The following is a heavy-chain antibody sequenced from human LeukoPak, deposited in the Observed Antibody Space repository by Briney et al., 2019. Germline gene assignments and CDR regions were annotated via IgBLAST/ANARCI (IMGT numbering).Heavy chain of an antibody. D-gene: IGHD2-21*02. Sequence: ASVKVSCKASGYTFTSYYMHWVRQAPGQGLEWMAIINPSGGSTSYTQKFQGRVTMTRDTYTTTVYIELSSLRSEDTAVYYCARAFAGGDFGSPDHWGQGTLVTVSS. CDR1: GYTFTSYY. J-gene: IGHJ4*02. V-gene: IGHV1-46*01. CDR2: INPSGGST. CDR3: ARAFAGGDFGSPDH.